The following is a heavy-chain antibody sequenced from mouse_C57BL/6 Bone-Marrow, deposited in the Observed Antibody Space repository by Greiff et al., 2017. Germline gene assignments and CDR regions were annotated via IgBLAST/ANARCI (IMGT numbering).Heavy chain of an antibody. V-gene: IGHV3-6*01. CDR2: ISYDGGN. CDR1: GYAITSGYY. CDR3: ESNYYTMDY. J-gene: IGHJ4*01. Sequence: ESGPGLVKPSQSLSLTCSVTGYAITSGYYWNWIRQFPGNKLEWMGYISYDGGNNYNPSLKNRISITRDTSKNQFFLKLHYVTTEDQATFYCESNYYTMDYWGQGTSVTVSS.